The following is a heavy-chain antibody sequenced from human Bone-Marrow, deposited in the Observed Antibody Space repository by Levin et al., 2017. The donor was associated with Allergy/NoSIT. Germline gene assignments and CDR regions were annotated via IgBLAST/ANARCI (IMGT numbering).Heavy chain of an antibody. CDR2: VLRAGAAHYSPS. J-gene: IGHJ4*02. D-gene: IGHD5-12*01. CDR1: NASFTGYY. Sequence: PSETLSLTCGVDNASFTGYYWTWIRQPPGKGLEWIGEVLRAGAAHYSPSKYTPSLASRVVISVDTSKSQFTLKMTSVTAADTAVYFCARGLTWRRGFDFWGQGTLVTVSS. V-gene: IGHV4-34*01. CDR3: ARGLTWRRGFDF.